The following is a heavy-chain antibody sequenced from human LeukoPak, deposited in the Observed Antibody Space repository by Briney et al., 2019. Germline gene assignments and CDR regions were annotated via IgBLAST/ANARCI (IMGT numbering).Heavy chain of an antibody. CDR1: GFTFSSYS. CDR3: ARDGVRRGY. V-gene: IGHV3-48*01. CDR2: ISSSSSTI. D-gene: IGHD3-10*01. Sequence: GGSLRLSCAASGFTFSSYSMNWVRQAPGKGLEWVSYISSSSSTIYYADSVKGRFTISRDNAKNSLYLQMNSLRAEDTAVYYCARDGVRRGYWGQGTLVTVSS. J-gene: IGHJ4*02.